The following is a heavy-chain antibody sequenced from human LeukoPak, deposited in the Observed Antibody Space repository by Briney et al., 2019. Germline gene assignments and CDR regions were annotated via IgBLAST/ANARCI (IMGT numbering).Heavy chain of an antibody. CDR2: IKSKTDGGTT. D-gene: IGHD3-10*01. Sequence: GGSLRLSCAASGSTFSNAWMSWVRQAPGKGLEWVGRIKSKTDGGTTDYAAPVKGRFTISRDDSKNTLYLQMNSLKTEDTAVYYCTTDLLLWFGESWGQGTLVTVSS. CDR3: TTDLLLWFGES. J-gene: IGHJ5*02. CDR1: GSTFSNAW. V-gene: IGHV3-15*01.